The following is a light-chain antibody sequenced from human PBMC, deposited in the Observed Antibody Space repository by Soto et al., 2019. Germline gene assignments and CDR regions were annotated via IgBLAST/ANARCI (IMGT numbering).Light chain of an antibody. V-gene: IGLV2-8*01. J-gene: IGLJ2*01. CDR1: SSDVGGYKY. CDR2: EVS. CDR3: SSYAGSNNFVV. Sequence: QSALTQPPSASGSPGQSVTISCTGTSSDVGGYKYVSWYQQHPGKAPKLIIYEVSNRPSGVPDRFSGSKSGNTASLTVSGLQTEDEADYYGSSYAGSNNFVVFGGGTKLTVL.